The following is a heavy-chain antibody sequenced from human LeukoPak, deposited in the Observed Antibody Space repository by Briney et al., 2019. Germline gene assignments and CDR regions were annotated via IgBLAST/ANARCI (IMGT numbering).Heavy chain of an antibody. V-gene: IGHV4-34*01. CDR1: GGSLSGYY. Sequence: SETLSLTCAVYGGSLSGYYWSWIRQPPGKGLEWIGVIKHSGSTNYNPSLKSRVTISVDTSKNQFSLKLSSVTAADTAVYYCARLTSSSWYFSSGYYYYMDVWGKGTTVTVSS. CDR3: ARLTSSSWYFSSGYYYYMDV. CDR2: IKHSGST. D-gene: IGHD6-13*01. J-gene: IGHJ6*03.